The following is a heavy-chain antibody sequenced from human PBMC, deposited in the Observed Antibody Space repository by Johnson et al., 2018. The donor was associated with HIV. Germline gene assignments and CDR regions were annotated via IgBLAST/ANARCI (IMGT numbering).Heavy chain of an antibody. CDR3: ARRASGWHAFDI. D-gene: IGHD6-19*01. CDR1: GFTFSSYA. J-gene: IGHJ3*02. CDR2: ISYDGSNK. V-gene: IGHV3-30-3*01. Sequence: QVLLVESGGGVVQPGRSLRLSCAASGFTFSSYAMHWVRQAPGKGLEWVAVISYDGSNKYYADSVKGRFTISRDNSKSTLYLQMNSLRVEDTAVYFCARRASGWHAFDIWGQGTMVTVSS.